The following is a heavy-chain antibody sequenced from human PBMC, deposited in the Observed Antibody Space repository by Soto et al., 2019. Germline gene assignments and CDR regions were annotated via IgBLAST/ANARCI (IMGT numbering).Heavy chain of an antibody. CDR3: ARDPYSSGRYETDY. D-gene: IGHD6-19*01. J-gene: IGHJ4*02. CDR2: ISSSSSTI. V-gene: IGHV3-48*02. CDR1: GFSFSSYS. Sequence: GRALRLSCAASGFSFSSYSMNWVRQAPGKGLEWVSYISSSSSTIYYADSAKGRFTISRDNAKNSLYLQMNSLRDEDTAVYYCARDPYSSGRYETDYWGQGALVTVSS.